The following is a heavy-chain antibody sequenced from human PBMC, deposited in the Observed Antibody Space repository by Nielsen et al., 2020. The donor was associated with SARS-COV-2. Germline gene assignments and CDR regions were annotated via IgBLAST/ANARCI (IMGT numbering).Heavy chain of an antibody. V-gene: IGHV3-33*01. CDR1: GFTFSSYG. CDR3: ARDSSSTQFDY. D-gene: IGHD6-6*01. J-gene: IGHJ4*02. CDR2: IWCDGSNK. Sequence: GGSLRLSCAASGFTFSSYGMHWVRQAPGKGLEWVAVIWCDGSNKYYADSVKGRFTISRDNSKNTLYLQMNSLRAEDTAVYYCARDSSSTQFDYWGQGTLVTVSS.